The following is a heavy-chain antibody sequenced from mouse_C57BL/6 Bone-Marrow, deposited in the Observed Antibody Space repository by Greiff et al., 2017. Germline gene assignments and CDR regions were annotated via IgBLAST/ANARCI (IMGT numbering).Heavy chain of an antibody. V-gene: IGHV1-55*01. CDR1: GYTFTSYW. J-gene: IGHJ3*01. CDR2: IYPGSGST. Sequence: QVQLQQPGAELVKPGASVKMSCTASGYTFTSYWITWVQQTPGQGLEWIGDIYPGSGSTNYNEKFKSKATLTVDTSSSTAYMQLSSLTSEDSAVYYCANMFFAYWGQGTLVTVSA. CDR3: ANMFFAY.